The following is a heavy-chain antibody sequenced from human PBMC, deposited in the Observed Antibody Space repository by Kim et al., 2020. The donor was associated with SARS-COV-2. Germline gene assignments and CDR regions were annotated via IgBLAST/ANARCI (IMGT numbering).Heavy chain of an antibody. CDR3: AKGGLSGNWNSYLWFFDL. V-gene: IGHV3-23*01. Sequence: GGSLRLSCAASGFTFRSYVMNWVRQAPGKGLEWVSATSASGGSTYYADSVKGRFTISRDNSKNTLYLLMYSLRAEDTAVYYCAKGGLSGNWNSYLWFFDLWGRGTLVTVSS. CDR1: GFTFRSYV. D-gene: IGHD1-7*01. CDR2: TSASGGST. J-gene: IGHJ2*01.